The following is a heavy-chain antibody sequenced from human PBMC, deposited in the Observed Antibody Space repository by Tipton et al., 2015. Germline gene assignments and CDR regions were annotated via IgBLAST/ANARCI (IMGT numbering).Heavy chain of an antibody. V-gene: IGHV4-61*01. CDR3: ARTHRPGAGVIWFDP. CDR1: GGSVSSARYY. Sequence: TLSLTCTVSGGSVSSARYYWSWIRQPPGKGLEWIGCINYSGSTTYNPSLKSRVTISVDTSKNQFSLRLSSVTAADTAVYYCARTHRPGAGVIWFDPWGQGTLVTVSS. J-gene: IGHJ5*02. CDR2: INYSGST. D-gene: IGHD3-3*01.